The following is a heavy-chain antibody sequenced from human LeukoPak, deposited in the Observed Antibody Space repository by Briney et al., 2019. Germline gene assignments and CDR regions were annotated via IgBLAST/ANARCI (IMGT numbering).Heavy chain of an antibody. D-gene: IGHD5-18*01. J-gene: IGHJ4*02. CDR1: GGSFSGYY. Sequence: SETLSLTCAVYGGSFSGYYWSWIRQPPGKGLEWIGEINHSGSTNYNPSLKSRVTISVDTSKNQFSLKLSSVTAADTAVYYCARAGAGGYSYGDLDYWGQGTLVTVSS. CDR3: ARAGAGGYSYGDLDY. V-gene: IGHV4-34*01. CDR2: INHSGST.